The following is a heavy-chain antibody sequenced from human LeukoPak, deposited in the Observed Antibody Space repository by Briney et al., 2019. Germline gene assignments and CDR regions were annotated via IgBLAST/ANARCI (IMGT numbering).Heavy chain of an antibody. J-gene: IGHJ4*02. D-gene: IGHD3/OR15-3a*01. CDR1: GYTXTGKF. V-gene: IGHV1-2*02. CDR2: IDPNSGGT. Sequence: ASVKVSCKASGYTXTGKFIHWVRQAPGRGLEWMGWIDPNSGGTDYAQKFQGRVTMTRDTSIATAYMDLSRLISDDTAVYYCARDREGLAYFDFWGQGTLVTVSS. CDR3: ARDREGLAYFDF.